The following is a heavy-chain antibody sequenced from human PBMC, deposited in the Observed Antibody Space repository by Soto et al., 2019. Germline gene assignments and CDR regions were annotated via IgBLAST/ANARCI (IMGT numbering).Heavy chain of an antibody. J-gene: IGHJ3*02. V-gene: IGHV3-33*01. D-gene: IGHD3-16*01. CDR3: ARGRILGDLDAFDI. CDR2: IWYDGSNK. CDR1: GFTFSSYG. Sequence: GGSLRLSCAASGFTFSSYGMHWVRQAPGKGLEWVAVIWYDGSNKYYADSVKGRFTISRDNSKNTLYLQMNSLRAEDTAVYCCARGRILGDLDAFDIWGQGTMVTVSS.